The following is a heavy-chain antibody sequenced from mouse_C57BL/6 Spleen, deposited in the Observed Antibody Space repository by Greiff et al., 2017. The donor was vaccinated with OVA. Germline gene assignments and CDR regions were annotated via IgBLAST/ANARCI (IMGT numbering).Heavy chain of an antibody. J-gene: IGHJ2*01. CDR1: GYTFTDYY. Sequence: QVQLKQSGPELVKPGASVKISCKASGYTFTDYYINWVKQRPGQGLEWIGWIFPGSGSTYYNEKSKGKATLTVDKSSSTAYMLLSSLTSEDSAVYFCARNDYDGTAFDYWGQGTTLTVSS. V-gene: IGHV1-75*01. CDR2: IFPGSGST. CDR3: ARNDYDGTAFDY. D-gene: IGHD2-4*01.